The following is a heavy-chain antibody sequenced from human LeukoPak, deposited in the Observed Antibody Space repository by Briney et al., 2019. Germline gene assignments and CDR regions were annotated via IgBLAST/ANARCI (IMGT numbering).Heavy chain of an antibody. CDR1: GFTFSSYW. CDR2: ISSSSSYI. Sequence: GGSLRLSCAASGFTFSSYWMHWVRQAPGKGLEWVSSISSSSSYIYYADSVKGRFTISRDNAKNSLYLQMNSLRAEDTAVYYCARALGQLLSLDFGYWGQGTLVTVSS. CDR3: ARALGQLLSLDFGY. J-gene: IGHJ4*02. V-gene: IGHV3-21*01. D-gene: IGHD2-2*01.